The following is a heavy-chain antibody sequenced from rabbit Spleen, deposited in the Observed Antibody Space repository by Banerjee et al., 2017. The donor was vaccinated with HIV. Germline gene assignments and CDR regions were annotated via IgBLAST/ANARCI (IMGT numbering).Heavy chain of an antibody. J-gene: IGHJ3*01. CDR3: ARYGDSGWHRLDL. D-gene: IGHD2-1*01. CDR2: ITTGGYT. CDR1: GVSFSGNSY. Sequence: QSLEESGGDLVKPGASLTLTCIASGVSFSGNSYMCWVRQAPGKGLEWIGDITTGGYTYYASWAKSRFTISKTSTTVDLKMTSLTTEDTATYFCARYGDSGWHRLDLWGQGTLVTVS. V-gene: IGHV1S40*01.